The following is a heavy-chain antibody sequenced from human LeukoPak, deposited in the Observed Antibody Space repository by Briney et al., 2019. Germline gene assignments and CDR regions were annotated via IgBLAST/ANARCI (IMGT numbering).Heavy chain of an antibody. CDR1: GFTFSSYS. J-gene: IGHJ6*02. D-gene: IGHD2-2*01. Sequence: PGGSLRLSCAASGFTFSSYSMNWVRQAPGKGLEWVSSISSSSSYIYYADSVKGRFTISRDNAKNSLYLQMNSLRAEDMAVYYCARDLSSYYYYGMDVWGQGTTVTVS. V-gene: IGHV3-21*01. CDR3: ARDLSSYYYYGMDV. CDR2: ISSSSSYI.